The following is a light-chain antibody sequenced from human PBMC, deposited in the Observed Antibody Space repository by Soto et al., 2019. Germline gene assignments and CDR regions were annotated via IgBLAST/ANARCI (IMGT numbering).Light chain of an antibody. V-gene: IGLV2-11*01. J-gene: IGLJ3*02. Sequence: QSALTQPRSVSGSPGHSVAISCTGTSSDVGAYNFVSWYRQYPATAPKLLIYDVNKRPPGVPDRFSGSKSGNTASLTISGLQSEDEGDYFCCSYAGSSSQVLFGGGTKLTVL. CDR2: DVN. CDR3: CSYAGSSSQVL. CDR1: SSDVGAYNF.